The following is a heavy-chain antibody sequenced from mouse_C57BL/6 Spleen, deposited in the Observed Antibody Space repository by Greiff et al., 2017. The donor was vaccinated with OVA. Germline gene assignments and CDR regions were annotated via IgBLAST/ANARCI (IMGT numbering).Heavy chain of an antibody. CDR3: ARDYGSRLYAMDY. Sequence: QVQLQQPGAELVRPGSSVKLSCKASGYTFTSYWMHWVKQRPIQGLEWIGNIDPSDSETHYNQKFKDKATLTVDKSSSTAYMQLSSLTSEDSAVYYCARDYGSRLYAMDYWGQGTSVNGSS. CDR1: GYTFTSYW. J-gene: IGHJ4*01. D-gene: IGHD1-1*01. V-gene: IGHV1-52*01. CDR2: IDPSDSET.